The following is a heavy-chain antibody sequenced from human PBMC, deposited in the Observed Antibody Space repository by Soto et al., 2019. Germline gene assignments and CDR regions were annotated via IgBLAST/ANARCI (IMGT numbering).Heavy chain of an antibody. J-gene: IGHJ6*03. CDR3: ALGGGIGENYYYYMDV. V-gene: IGHV3-33*01. Sequence: GGSLRLSCAASGFTFSSYGMHWVRQAPGKGLEWVAVIWYDGSNKYYADSVKGRFTISRDNSKNTLYLQMNSLRAEDTAVYYCALGGGIGENYYYYMDVWGKGTTVTVSS. D-gene: IGHD3-10*01. CDR2: IWYDGSNK. CDR1: GFTFSSYG.